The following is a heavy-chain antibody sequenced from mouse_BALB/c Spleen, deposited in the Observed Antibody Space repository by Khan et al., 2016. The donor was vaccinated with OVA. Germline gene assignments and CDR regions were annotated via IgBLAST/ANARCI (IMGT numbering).Heavy chain of an antibody. CDR3: ARINA. CDR2: IDPAYGNT. V-gene: IGHV14-3*02. Sequence: VQLKQPGAELVKPGASVKLSCKASGFNIKDTYMHWVKQRPEQGLEWIGRIDPAYGNTKYDPKFQGKATITADPSSNTAYLQLSSRTAEDTAGYFCARINAWGQGTTLTVSS. CDR1: GFNIKDTY. J-gene: IGHJ2*01.